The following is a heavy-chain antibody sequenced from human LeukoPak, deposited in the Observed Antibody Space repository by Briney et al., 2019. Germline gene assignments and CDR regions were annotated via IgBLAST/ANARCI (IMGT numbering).Heavy chain of an antibody. V-gene: IGHV3-30*04. J-gene: IGHJ5*02. D-gene: IGHD3-10*01. Sequence: GGSLRLSCAASGFTLSSYAMHWVRQAPGNGLEWVAVISYDGSNKYYAHSVKGRFTISRDNSKNTLYLQMNSLRAEDTAVYYCAREWFGESSSSNWFDPWGQGTLVTVSS. CDR3: AREWFGESSSSNWFDP. CDR2: ISYDGSNK. CDR1: GFTLSSYA.